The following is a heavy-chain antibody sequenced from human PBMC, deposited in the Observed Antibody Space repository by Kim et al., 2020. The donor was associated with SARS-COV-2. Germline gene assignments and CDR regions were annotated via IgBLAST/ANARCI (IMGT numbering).Heavy chain of an antibody. V-gene: IGHV4-61*01. CDR2: IYSSGSS. CDR1: GGSVSSRTNY. CDR3: ARVSGSPKGAYYFDY. D-gene: IGHD3-3*01. J-gene: IGHJ4*02. Sequence: SETLSLTCSLSGGSVSSRTNYWSWVRQPPGKGLDWIGYIYSSGSSHYNPSLKSRVTMSVDTSKNQFSLKLTAVTAADTAFYYCARVSGSPKGAYYFDYWGKGTLVTVSS.